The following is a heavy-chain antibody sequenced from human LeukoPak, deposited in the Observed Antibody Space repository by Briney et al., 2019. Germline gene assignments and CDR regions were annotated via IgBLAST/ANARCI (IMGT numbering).Heavy chain of an antibody. CDR1: GGSISTSNYY. CDR3: ARGVFGYCSTTSCPIDSFDI. Sequence: SETLSLTCTVSGGSISTSNYYWGWIRQPPGKGLEWIGNIFYSGSTYYSPSLKSRVTISLDTSRNQFSLKLNSVTAADTAVYLCARGVFGYCSTTSCPIDSFDIWGQGTMVTVSS. V-gene: IGHV4-39*07. J-gene: IGHJ3*02. CDR2: IFYSGST. D-gene: IGHD2-2*01.